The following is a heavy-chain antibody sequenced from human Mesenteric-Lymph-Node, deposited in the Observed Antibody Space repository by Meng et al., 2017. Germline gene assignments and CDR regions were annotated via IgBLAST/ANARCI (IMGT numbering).Heavy chain of an antibody. V-gene: IGHV3-30*04. CDR1: GFIFNTYP. CDR3: VRLSYCTQGVCRDD. D-gene: IGHD2-8*01. CDR2: IAHDAKTQ. J-gene: IGHJ4*02. Sequence: GESLKISCATSGFIFNTYPMHWVRQAPGKGLEWVAVIAHDAKTQFYADSVKGRFTISRDNAKNTLYLQMNSLRAEDTAVYYCVRLSYCTQGVCRDDWGQGTLVTVSS.